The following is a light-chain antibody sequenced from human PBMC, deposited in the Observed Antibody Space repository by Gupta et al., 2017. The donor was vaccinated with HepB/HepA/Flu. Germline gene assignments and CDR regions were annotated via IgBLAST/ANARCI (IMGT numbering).Light chain of an antibody. V-gene: IGKV1-33*01. CDR2: DAS. J-gene: IGKJ4*01. Sequence: DIQMTQSPSSLSASVGDRVTITCQATQDIANYLNWYQQKPGKAPKLLIYDASSLESGVPSRFSGSGSGTDFTFTISSLQPEDFATYYCQKSDNLQGFGGGTKVEIK. CDR3: QKSDNLQG. CDR1: QDIANY.